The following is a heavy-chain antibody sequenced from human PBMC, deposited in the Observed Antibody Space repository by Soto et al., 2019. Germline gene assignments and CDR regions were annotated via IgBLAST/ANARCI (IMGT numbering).Heavy chain of an antibody. CDR1: GYRFTAYY. Sequence: QVQLVQSGAEVKKPGASVRVSCEASGYRFTAYYIHWVRQAPGHALEWMGRMNLDTGGTTYAQKFQGRVTMTRDTSISTAYMEVSSLKSDDSAMDYCARDGNFAFLGYSFAFDFWGQGTLVTVSS. V-gene: IGHV1-2*06. CDR3: ARDGNFAFLGYSFAFDF. J-gene: IGHJ4*02. CDR2: MNLDTGGT. D-gene: IGHD5-18*01.